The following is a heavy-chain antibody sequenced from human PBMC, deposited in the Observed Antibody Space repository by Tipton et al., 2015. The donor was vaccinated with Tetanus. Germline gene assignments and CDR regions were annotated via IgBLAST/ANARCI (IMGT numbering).Heavy chain of an antibody. J-gene: IGHJ4*02. CDR2: IYSSGST. CDR3: ARDQARGARGWNYFDF. Sequence: TLSLTCSVSGVSISGGRYYWSWIRQRPGKGLEWIGDIYSSGSTYIDPSLKGRVTISVDTFKNQFSLRVNSVTAADTAVYYCARDQARGARGWNYFDFWGLGTLVTVSS. V-gene: IGHV4-31*03. D-gene: IGHD1-26*01. CDR1: GVSISGGRYY.